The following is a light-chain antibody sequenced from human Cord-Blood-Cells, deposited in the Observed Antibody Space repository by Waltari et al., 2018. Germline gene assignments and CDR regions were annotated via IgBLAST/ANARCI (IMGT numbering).Light chain of an antibody. CDR3: NSRDSSGNLYV. CDR1: SLRIYY. CDR2: GKN. V-gene: IGLV3-19*01. J-gene: IGLJ1*01. Sequence: LTRAPPVAVALAQTARITCQGESLRIYYPRWYQQKPGQAPVLVIYGKNNRPSGTTDRFSGSSSGNTASLTSTGAQAEDEADYYCNSRDSSGNLYVFGTGTKVTVL.